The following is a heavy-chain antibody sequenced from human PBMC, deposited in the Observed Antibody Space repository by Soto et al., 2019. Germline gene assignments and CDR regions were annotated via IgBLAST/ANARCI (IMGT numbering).Heavy chain of an antibody. CDR1: GFTFSNYL. J-gene: IGHJ4*02. CDR2: IKQDGSEK. CDR3: AREKRANGYFDY. D-gene: IGHD6-25*01. V-gene: IGHV3-7*01. Sequence: EVQLVESGGGLVQPGGSLRLSCAASGFTFSNYLMSWVRQAPGKGLEWVANIKQDGSEKYYVASVNGRFAISRDNAKNSLYLQMNSLRADDTAVYYCAREKRANGYFDYWGQGTLVTVSS.